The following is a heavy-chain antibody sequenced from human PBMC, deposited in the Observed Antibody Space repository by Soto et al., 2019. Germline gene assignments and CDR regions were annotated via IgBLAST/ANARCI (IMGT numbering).Heavy chain of an antibody. CDR1: GYTFTSYY. D-gene: IGHD1-26*01. CDR3: ARFFVGANLDGWFDP. CDR2: INPSGGST. Sequence: GASVKVSCKASGYTFTSYYMHWVRQAPGQGLEWMGIINPSGGSTSYAQKFQGRVTMTRDTSTSTVYMELSSLRSEDTAVYYCARFFVGANLDGWFDPWCQAILVTVS. V-gene: IGHV1-46*01. J-gene: IGHJ5*02.